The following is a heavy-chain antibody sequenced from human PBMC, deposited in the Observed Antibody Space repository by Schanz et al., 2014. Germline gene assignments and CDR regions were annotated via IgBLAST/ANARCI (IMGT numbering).Heavy chain of an antibody. Sequence: EVQLXXSGGGLVQPGGSLRISCAASGFTVSSNHMNWVRQAPGKGLEWVSVIYSGGHTYYADSVKGRFSISRDNSKNTMYLQRNSLRAEDSAVYYCARDSGYSRSWYSGLRYYLYGLDVWGQGTTVTVSS. J-gene: IGHJ6*02. CDR1: GFTVSSNH. V-gene: IGHV3-66*01. CDR3: ARDSGYSRSWYSGLRYYLYGLDV. CDR2: IYSGGHT. D-gene: IGHD6-13*01.